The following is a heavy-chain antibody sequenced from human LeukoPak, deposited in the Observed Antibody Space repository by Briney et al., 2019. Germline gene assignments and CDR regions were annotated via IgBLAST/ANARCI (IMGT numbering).Heavy chain of an antibody. V-gene: IGHV4-59*01. CDR1: GGSISNYY. CDR2: IYYSGST. J-gene: IGHJ3*02. D-gene: IGHD3-10*01. CDR3: ARSDGYGLVGI. Sequence: SETLFLTCTVSGGSISNYYWSWIRQPPGKELEWIGYIYYSGSTNYNPSLKSRVTISVDTSKNQFSLKLSSVTAADTAVYYCARSDGYGLVGIWGQGTMVTVSS.